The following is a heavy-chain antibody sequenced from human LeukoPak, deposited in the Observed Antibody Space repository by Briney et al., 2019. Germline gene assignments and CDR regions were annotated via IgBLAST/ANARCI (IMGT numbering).Heavy chain of an antibody. D-gene: IGHD3-22*01. J-gene: IGHJ3*02. CDR3: AGTYDSSGYAGTDAFDI. CDR2: IYYSGST. CDR1: GGSISSSRYY. V-gene: IGHV4-39*01. Sequence: SETLSLTCTVSGGSISSSRYYWGWTRQPPGKGLEWIGSIYYSGSTYYNPSFKSRVTISVDTSKNQFSLKLNSMTAADTAVYYFAGTYDSSGYAGTDAFDIWGQGTMVAVSS.